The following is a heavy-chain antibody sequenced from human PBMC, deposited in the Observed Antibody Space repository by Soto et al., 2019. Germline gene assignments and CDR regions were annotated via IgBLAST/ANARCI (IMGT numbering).Heavy chain of an antibody. V-gene: IGHV3-30-3*01. CDR3: ARDSMVRLLDY. D-gene: IGHD2-21*02. Sequence: QVQLVESGGGVVQPGGSLNLSCAAPGFTFSSYAMHWARQAPGRGLEWVAVISYDGSNKYYADSVKGRFTISRDNSKNSLYLQMNSLRAEDTAVYYCARDSMVRLLDYWGQGTLVTVSS. J-gene: IGHJ4*02. CDR2: ISYDGSNK. CDR1: GFTFSSYA.